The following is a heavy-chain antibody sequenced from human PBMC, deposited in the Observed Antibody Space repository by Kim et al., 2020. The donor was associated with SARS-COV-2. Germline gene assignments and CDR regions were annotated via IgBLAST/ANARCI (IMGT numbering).Heavy chain of an antibody. J-gene: IGHJ6*02. V-gene: IGHV1-18*01. CDR2: IGVFNSNP. Sequence: ASVKVSCKVSGYNFDTYGISWVRQVPGQGLEWLGWIGVFNSNPAYARKFQGRLTMTTDTSTSTAYMEMRSLTSDDTAIYYCARDYCNGPTCSPRSYYYFGMDVWGQGTTVTVS. D-gene: IGHD2-15*01. CDR3: ARDYCNGPTCSPRSYYYFGMDV. CDR1: GYNFDTYG.